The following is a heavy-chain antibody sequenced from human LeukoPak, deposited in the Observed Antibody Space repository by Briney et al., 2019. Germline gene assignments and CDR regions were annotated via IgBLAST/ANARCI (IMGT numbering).Heavy chain of an antibody. V-gene: IGHV4-39*01. Sequence: SETLSLTCTVSGGSISSSSYYWGWIRQPPGKGLEWIGSIYYSGSTYYNPSLKSRVTISVDTSKNQFSLKLSSVTAADTAVYYCARQTPNDIVVVPAAEPSFDPWGQGTLVTVSS. D-gene: IGHD2-2*01. CDR3: ARQTPNDIVVVPAAEPSFDP. CDR1: GGSISSSSYY. CDR2: IYYSGST. J-gene: IGHJ5*02.